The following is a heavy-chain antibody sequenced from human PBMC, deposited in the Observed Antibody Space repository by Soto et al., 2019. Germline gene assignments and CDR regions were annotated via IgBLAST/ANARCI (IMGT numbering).Heavy chain of an antibody. CDR2: ISGYNGNT. CDR1: GYTFTRYG. J-gene: IGHJ4*02. D-gene: IGHD2-15*01. CDR3: ARDSRGVAGPAIPFDY. Sequence: QVQLVQSGGEVKKPGASVKVSCKASGYTFTRYGISWVRQAPGQGLEWMGWISGYNGNTNYVEKLQGRVTMTTDTSTGTAYMELRSLRSDDTALYYCARDSRGVAGPAIPFDYWGQGTLVTVSS. V-gene: IGHV1-18*01.